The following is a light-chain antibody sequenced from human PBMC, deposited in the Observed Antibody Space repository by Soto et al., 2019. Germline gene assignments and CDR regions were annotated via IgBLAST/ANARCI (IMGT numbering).Light chain of an antibody. CDR2: EAS. CDR3: QHYKTQWYT. Sequence: DIQMTQSPSTLSASVGDRVTITCRASQSISRWLAWYQQKPGKAPKLLIYEASTLQRGVPSRSSGTGSVTELPLIISSLQHDDFATYYCQHYKTQWYTFGQGPKLEIK. CDR1: QSISRW. J-gene: IGKJ2*01. V-gene: IGKV1-5*01.